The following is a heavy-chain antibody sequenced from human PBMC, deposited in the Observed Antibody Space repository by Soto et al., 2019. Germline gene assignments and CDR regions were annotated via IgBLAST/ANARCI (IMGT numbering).Heavy chain of an antibody. CDR1: GFTFSTYA. Sequence: EMQLLESGGGLVQPGGSLRLSCVASGFTFSTYAMSWVRQAPGKGLEWVSAISGSGGGTYYADSVKGRFTTSRDNSKNTLYLQMNSLRAEDTALYYCAKDHWGSYSGQGTLVTVSS. CDR3: AKDHWGSY. J-gene: IGHJ4*02. CDR2: ISGSGGGT. V-gene: IGHV3-23*01. D-gene: IGHD3-16*01.